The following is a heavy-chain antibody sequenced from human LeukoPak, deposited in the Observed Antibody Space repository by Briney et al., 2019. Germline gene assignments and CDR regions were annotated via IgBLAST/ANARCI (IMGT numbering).Heavy chain of an antibody. Sequence: ASVTVSCKASGFTFTAYYMHWVRQAPGQRLEWMGWISAYNGNTNYAQKLQGRVTMTTDTSTSTAYMELRSLRSDDTAVYYCARGAVAGPFRSDFDYWGQGTLVTVSS. CDR3: ARGAVAGPFRSDFDY. CDR1: GFTFTAYY. J-gene: IGHJ4*02. CDR2: ISAYNGNT. D-gene: IGHD6-19*01. V-gene: IGHV1-18*04.